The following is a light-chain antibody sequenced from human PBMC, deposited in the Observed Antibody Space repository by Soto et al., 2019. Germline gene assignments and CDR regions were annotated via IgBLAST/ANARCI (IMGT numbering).Light chain of an antibody. CDR2: AAS. Sequence: ELVLTQSPGTLSLSPGERATPSCRASQSVDSTYLAWYQQKPAQAPRLLIYAASNRATGIPDRFSGSGSGTDFTLTISRLEPEDFAVYYCQQSGNSPPTFGQGTKVDIK. J-gene: IGKJ1*01. CDR1: QSVDSTY. V-gene: IGKV3-20*01. CDR3: QQSGNSPPT.